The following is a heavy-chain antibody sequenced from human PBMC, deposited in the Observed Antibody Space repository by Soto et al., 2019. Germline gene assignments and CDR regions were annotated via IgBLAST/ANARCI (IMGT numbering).Heavy chain of an antibody. J-gene: IGHJ4*02. V-gene: IGHV3-30-3*01. Sequence: GGSLRLSCAASGFTFSSYAMHWVRQAPGKGLEWVAVISYDGSNKYYADSVKGRFTTSRDNSKNTLYLQMNSLRAEDTAVYYCARERPDYYDSSGYPDLDYWGQGTLVTVSS. CDR2: ISYDGSNK. CDR3: ARERPDYYDSSGYPDLDY. CDR1: GFTFSSYA. D-gene: IGHD3-22*01.